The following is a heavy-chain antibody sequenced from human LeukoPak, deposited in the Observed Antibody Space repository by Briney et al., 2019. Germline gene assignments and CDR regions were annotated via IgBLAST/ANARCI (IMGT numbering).Heavy chain of an antibody. Sequence: GRSLRLSCAASGFTFDDYAMHWVRQAPGKGLEWASGISWNSGSIGYADSVKGRFTISRDNAKNSLYLQMNSLRAEDTALYYCAKGFNWNHKSYFDYWGQGTLVTVSS. CDR3: AKGFNWNHKSYFDY. CDR1: GFTFDDYA. D-gene: IGHD1-14*01. CDR2: ISWNSGSI. J-gene: IGHJ4*02. V-gene: IGHV3-9*01.